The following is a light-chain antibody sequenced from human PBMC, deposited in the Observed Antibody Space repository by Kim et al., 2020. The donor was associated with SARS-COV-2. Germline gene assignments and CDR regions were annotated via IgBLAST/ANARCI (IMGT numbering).Light chain of an antibody. V-gene: IGLV1-40*01. Sequence: QSVLTQPPSVSGAPGQGVTISCTGSSSNIGAGYDVHWYQQLPGTAPKLLIYGNSNRPSGVPDRFSGSKSGTSASLAITGLQAEDEADYYCQSYDSSPRADVVFGGGTQLTVL. CDR1: SSNIGAGYD. CDR2: GNS. J-gene: IGLJ2*01. CDR3: QSYDSSPRADVV.